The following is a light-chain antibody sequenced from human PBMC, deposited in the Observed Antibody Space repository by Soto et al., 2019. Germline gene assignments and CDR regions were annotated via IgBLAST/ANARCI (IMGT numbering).Light chain of an antibody. CDR2: KAS. V-gene: IGKV1-5*03. CDR3: QQYNSYPLT. J-gene: IGKJ4*01. Sequence: DIQMTQSPSTLSASVGDRVTITCRASQSISSWLAWYQQKPGKAPKLLIYKASSLESGVTSRVSGSGSGTEFTLTISSLQPDYFATYYCQQYNSYPLTFGGGTKVEVK. CDR1: QSISSW.